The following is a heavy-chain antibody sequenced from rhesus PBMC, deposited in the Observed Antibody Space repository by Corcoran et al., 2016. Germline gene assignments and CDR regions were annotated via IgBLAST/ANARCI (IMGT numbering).Heavy chain of an antibody. D-gene: IGHD6-37*01. J-gene: IGHJ4*01. CDR3: ARVRGGAGHFDY. Sequence: QVQLQESGPGLVKPSETLSLTCAVSGYSISSGYGWGWIRQPPGKGLGWIGQSYGGRGSNYYNPSLQGRVAVSKDTSKHQFAVKLSSVTAAGAAVYYCARVRGGAGHFDYWGPGVLVTVSS. CDR1: GYSISSGYG. CDR2: SYGGRGSN. V-gene: IGHV4-127*01.